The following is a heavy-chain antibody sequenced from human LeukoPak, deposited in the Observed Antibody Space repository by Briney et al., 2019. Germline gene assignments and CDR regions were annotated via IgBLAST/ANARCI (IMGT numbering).Heavy chain of an antibody. CDR2: ISSSGDTR. Sequence: GGSLRLSCAASGLTFSSYEMNWVRQAPGKGLEWVSYISSSGDTRTYADSVKGRFTISRDNAKRSLYLEMNSLRAEDTAVYYCAREIVSSVAGNFDYWGQGTLVTVSS. D-gene: IGHD6-19*01. V-gene: IGHV3-48*03. CDR1: GLTFSSYE. CDR3: AREIVSSVAGNFDY. J-gene: IGHJ4*02.